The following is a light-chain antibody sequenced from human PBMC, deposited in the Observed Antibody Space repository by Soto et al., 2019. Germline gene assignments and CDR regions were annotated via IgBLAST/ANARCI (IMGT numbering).Light chain of an antibody. CDR1: TSDVGGYNY. Sequence: QSVLTQPASVYGSPGQSITISCTGTTSDVGGYNYVSWYQQHPGKAPKLMIYGVSIRPSGASDRFSGSKSGNTASLTISGLQAEDEADYYCSSYTSSRTYVFGTGTKVTVL. CDR2: GVS. CDR3: SSYTSSRTYV. J-gene: IGLJ1*01. V-gene: IGLV2-14*01.